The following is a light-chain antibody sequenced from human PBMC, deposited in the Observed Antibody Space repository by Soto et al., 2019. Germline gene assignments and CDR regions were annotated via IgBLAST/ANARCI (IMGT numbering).Light chain of an antibody. CDR1: QSVGSD. CDR3: QQYNNWPAT. J-gene: IGKJ1*01. V-gene: IGKV3-15*01. CDR2: GAS. Sequence: EIVMTHSPATLSVSPWERATLSCRASQSVGSDLAWFQQKPGRAPRLLIYGASTRATGIPARFSGSGSGTEFTLTISSLQSEDFAVYCCQQYNNWPATFGQGTKVDIK.